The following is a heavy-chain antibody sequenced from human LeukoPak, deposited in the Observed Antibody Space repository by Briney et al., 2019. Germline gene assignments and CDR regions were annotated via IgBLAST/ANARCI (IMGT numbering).Heavy chain of an antibody. J-gene: IGHJ4*02. CDR2: IYPNSGGT. Sequence: GASVKVSCKASGYTFTGYYMHWVRQAPGQGLEWMGWIYPNSGGTNYAQKFQGRVTMTRDTSISTAYMELSRLRSDDTAVYYCARVRRAASRPTFDYWGQGTLVTVSS. D-gene: IGHD1-1*01. CDR3: ARVRRAASRPTFDY. V-gene: IGHV1-2*02. CDR1: GYTFTGYY.